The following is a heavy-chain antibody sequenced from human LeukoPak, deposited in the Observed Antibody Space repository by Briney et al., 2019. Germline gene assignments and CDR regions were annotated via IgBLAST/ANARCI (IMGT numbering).Heavy chain of an antibody. D-gene: IGHD5-18*01. Sequence: GGSLRLSCAASGFTFSSYSMNWVRQAPGKGLEWVSYISSSSSTIYYADSVKGRFTISRDNAKNSLYLQMNSLRAEDTAVYYCARDSALDTAMDTFDYWGQGTLVTVSP. CDR1: GFTFSSYS. J-gene: IGHJ4*02. CDR2: ISSSSSTI. CDR3: ARDSALDTAMDTFDY. V-gene: IGHV3-48*01.